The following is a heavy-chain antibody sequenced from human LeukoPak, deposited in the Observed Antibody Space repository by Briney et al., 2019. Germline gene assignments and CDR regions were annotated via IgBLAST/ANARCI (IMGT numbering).Heavy chain of an antibody. CDR2: IYYSGST. V-gene: IGHV4-39*01. Sequence: KPSETLSLTCTVSGGSISSSSYYWGWIRQPPGKGLEWIGSIYYSGSTYYNPSLKSRVTISVDTSKNQFSLKLSSVTAADTAVYYCARKVVYPTRGYSGYEWVDNWFDPWGQGTLVTVSS. CDR3: ARKVVYPTRGYSGYEWVDNWFDP. CDR1: GGSISSSSYY. J-gene: IGHJ5*02. D-gene: IGHD5-12*01.